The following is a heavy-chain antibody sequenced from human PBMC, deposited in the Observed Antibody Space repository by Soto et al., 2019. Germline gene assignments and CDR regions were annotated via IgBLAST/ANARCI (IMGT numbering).Heavy chain of an antibody. J-gene: IGHJ4*02. Sequence: QAQLVQSGAEVKEPGSSVKVSCKASVEFFSNYGISWVRQAPGQGVEWMGGIIPIFGTISYAEKFQGRVTITADESTNTVYMQLRSLRSADTAVYYCARVFPDCWVEPGVVRGYLDTWGRGTLVTVSS. CDR2: IIPIFGTI. D-gene: IGHD2-21*01. V-gene: IGHV1-69*01. CDR1: VEFFSNYG. CDR3: ARVFPDCWVEPGVVRGYLDT.